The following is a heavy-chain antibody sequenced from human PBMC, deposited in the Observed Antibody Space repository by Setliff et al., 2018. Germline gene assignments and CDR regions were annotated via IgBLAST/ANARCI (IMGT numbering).Heavy chain of an antibody. CDR1: GYTFSDYL. J-gene: IGHJ4*01. D-gene: IGHD3-10*01. CDR2: VDCNSGSV. Sequence: ASVKVSCKASGYTFSDYLIHWVRQAPGLRPEWIRRVDCNSGSVHYAQNFQSRVSVTRDPSTTTAFMELSSLRSDDTAIYYCAREIRNMCYFDSWGRGTLVTVSS. V-gene: IGHV1-46*01. CDR3: AREIRNMCYFDS.